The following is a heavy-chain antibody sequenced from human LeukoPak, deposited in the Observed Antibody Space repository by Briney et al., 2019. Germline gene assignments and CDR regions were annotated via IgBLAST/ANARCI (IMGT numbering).Heavy chain of an antibody. V-gene: IGHV4-4*07. CDR3: ARDSGTTGEVKFDP. Sequence: SETLSLTCTVSGGSISRYYWSWIRQPAGKGLEWIGRIYSDGTITYNPSLQSRLTMSIDTSKNQFSLKLSFVSAADTAVYYCARDSGTTGEVKFDPWGQGTLVTVSS. CDR1: GGSISRYY. CDR2: IYSDGTI. D-gene: IGHD4-17*01. J-gene: IGHJ5*02.